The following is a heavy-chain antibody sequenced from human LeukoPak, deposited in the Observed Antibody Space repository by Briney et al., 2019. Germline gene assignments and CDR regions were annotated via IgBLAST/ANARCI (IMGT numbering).Heavy chain of an antibody. J-gene: IGHJ4*02. CDR2: ISGSGGST. CDR3: AKDRTVGYYDSSGYYYDTKYFDY. CDR1: GFTFSSYA. D-gene: IGHD3-22*01. Sequence: GGSLRLSCAASGFTFSSYAMSWVRQAPGKGLEWVSAISGSGGSTYYADSVKGRFTISRDNSKNTLYLQMNSLRAEDTAVYYCAKDRTVGYYDSSGYYYDTKYFDYWGQGTLVTVSS. V-gene: IGHV3-23*01.